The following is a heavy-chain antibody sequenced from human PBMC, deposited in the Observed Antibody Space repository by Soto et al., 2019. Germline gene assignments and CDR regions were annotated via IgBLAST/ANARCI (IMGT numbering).Heavy chain of an antibody. Sequence: QVQLVESGGGVVQPGRSLRLSCEASGFTFRRHGMHWVRQAPGKGLEWLAVIWYDGSEKYYADSVKGRFTISRDNSKNTLYLQMSSLTGDDTAVYYCARWSDNKVVDPWGQGTVVSV. V-gene: IGHV3-33*01. CDR3: ARWSDNKVVDP. CDR2: IWYDGSEK. CDR1: GFTFRRHG. D-gene: IGHD1-1*01. J-gene: IGHJ5*02.